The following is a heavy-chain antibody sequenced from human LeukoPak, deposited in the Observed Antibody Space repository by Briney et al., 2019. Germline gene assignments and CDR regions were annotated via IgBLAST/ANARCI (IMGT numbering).Heavy chain of an antibody. D-gene: IGHD6-19*01. CDR3: ARRDSSAYFSDY. V-gene: IGHV3-64*01. CDR2: ISSSGDST. Sequence: GGSLRLSCAASGFTFSSYVMNWVRQAPGRGLEYVSVISSSGDSTYYANSVKGRFTISRDNSKNTLYLQMGSLRAEDMAVYYCARRDSSAYFSDYWGQGTLVTVSS. CDR1: GFTFSSYV. J-gene: IGHJ4*02.